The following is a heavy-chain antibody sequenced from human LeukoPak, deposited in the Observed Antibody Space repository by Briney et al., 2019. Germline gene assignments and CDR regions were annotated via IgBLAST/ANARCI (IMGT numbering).Heavy chain of an antibody. J-gene: IGHJ4*02. CDR2: VSAGGGGT. V-gene: IGHV3-23*01. D-gene: IGHD4-4*01. CDR1: GFTFSSNA. CDR3: AKDYSCAN. Sequence: GGSLRLSCAASGFTFSSNAMSWVRQAPGKGLEWVSAVSAGGGGTYYADSVKGRFTISRDNSKNTLYLKMNSLRAEDTAVYYCAKDYSCANWGQGTLVTVSS.